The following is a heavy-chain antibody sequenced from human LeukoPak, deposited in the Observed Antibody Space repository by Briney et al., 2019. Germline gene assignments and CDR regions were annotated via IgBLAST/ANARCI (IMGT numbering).Heavy chain of an antibody. J-gene: IGHJ5*02. Sequence: ASVKVSCKASGYTFTSYDINWVRQATGQGLEWMGWINPNSGGTNYAQKFQGRVTLTRDTSISTAFMELSRLRSDDTAVYYCARGPDEWLVLPLTWFDPWGQGTLVTVSS. CDR1: GYTFTSYD. CDR3: ARGPDEWLVLPLTWFDP. V-gene: IGHV1-2*02. D-gene: IGHD6-19*01. CDR2: INPNSGGT.